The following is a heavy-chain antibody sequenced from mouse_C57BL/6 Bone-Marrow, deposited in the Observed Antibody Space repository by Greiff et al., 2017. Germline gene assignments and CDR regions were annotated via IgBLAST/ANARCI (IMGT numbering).Heavy chain of an antibody. D-gene: IGHD1-1*01. CDR1: GYTFTDYY. J-gene: IGHJ1*03. Sequence: EVQLQQPGPELVKPGASVKISCKASGYTFTDYYMNWVKQSHGQSLEWIGDINPNNGGTSYNQKFKGKATLTVDKSSSTAYMELRSLTSADSAVXYCARWDWNYYGSSHWYFDVWGTGTTVTVSS. V-gene: IGHV1-26*01. CDR3: ARWDWNYYGSSHWYFDV. CDR2: INPNNGGT.